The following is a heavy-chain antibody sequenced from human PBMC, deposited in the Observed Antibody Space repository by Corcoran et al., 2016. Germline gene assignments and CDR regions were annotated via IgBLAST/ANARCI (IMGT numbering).Heavy chain of an antibody. CDR3: ANLLEGY. J-gene: IGHJ4*02. CDR2: IKQDGSER. V-gene: IGHV3-7*01. CDR1: GFTFSRYW. Sequence: EVQLVESGGGLVQPGGSLRLSCAASGFTFSRYWMNWVRQAPGKGLEWVANIKQDGSERHYVPSVKGRFTVSRDNAKNSLYLQMNSLRAEDTAVYYCANLLEGYWGQGTLVTVSS. D-gene: IGHD1-1*01.